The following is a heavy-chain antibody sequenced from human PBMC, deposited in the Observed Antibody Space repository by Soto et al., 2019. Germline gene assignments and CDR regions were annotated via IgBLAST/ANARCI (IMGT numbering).Heavy chain of an antibody. V-gene: IGHV4-59*08. D-gene: IGHD4-17*01. CDR2: IYSSGST. CDR1: GGSISSYH. CDR3: ARHPTVTEYYFDY. J-gene: IGHJ4*02. Sequence: QVQLQESGRGLVKPSETLSLTCTVSGGSISSYHWSWIRQPPGKGLEWIGYIYSSGSTNYNPSLKSRVTISVDTSKNQFSLKLSSVTATDTAVYYCARHPTVTEYYFDYWAQGTLVTVSS.